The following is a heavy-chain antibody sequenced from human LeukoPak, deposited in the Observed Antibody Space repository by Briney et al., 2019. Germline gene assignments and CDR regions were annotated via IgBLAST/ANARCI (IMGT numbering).Heavy chain of an antibody. V-gene: IGHV1-69*05. D-gene: IGHD4-17*01. Sequence: SVNVSCKASGGTFSSYAISWVRQAPGQGLEWMGRIIPIFGTANYAQKFQGRVTITTDESTSTAYMELSSLRSEDTAVYYCARDAMTTVTTGDAFDIWGQGTMVTVSS. CDR1: GGTFSSYA. CDR2: IIPIFGTA. CDR3: ARDAMTTVTTGDAFDI. J-gene: IGHJ3*02.